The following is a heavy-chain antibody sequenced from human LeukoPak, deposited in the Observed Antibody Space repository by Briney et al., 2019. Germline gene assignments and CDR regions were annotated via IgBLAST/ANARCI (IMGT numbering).Heavy chain of an antibody. CDR1: GFTFSGSA. CDR3: TGTVTTIDY. CDR2: IRSKANSYAT. J-gene: IGHJ4*02. D-gene: IGHD4-17*01. Sequence: PGGSLKLSCAASGFTFSGSAMHWVRQASGKGLEWVGRIRSKANSYATAYAASVKGRFTISRDDSKNTAYLQMNSLKTEDTAVYYCTGTVTTIDYWGQGTLVTVSS. V-gene: IGHV3-73*01.